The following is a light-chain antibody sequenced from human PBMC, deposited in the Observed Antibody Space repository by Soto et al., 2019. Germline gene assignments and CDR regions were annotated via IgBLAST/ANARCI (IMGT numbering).Light chain of an antibody. CDR1: QTISTY. V-gene: IGKV1-6*02. CDR3: LQDYNYPWT. J-gene: IGKJ1*01. CDR2: GAS. Sequence: IQMTQSPSPLSASVGDRVTITCRASQTISTYLNWYQQKPGKAPKLLIYGASSLQSGVPSRFSGSGSGTDFTLTISSLQPEDFATYYCLQDYNYPWTFGQGTKVDIK.